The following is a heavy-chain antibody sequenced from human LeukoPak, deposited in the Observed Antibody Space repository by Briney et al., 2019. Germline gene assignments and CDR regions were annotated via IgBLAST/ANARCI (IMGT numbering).Heavy chain of an antibody. CDR2: INPNSGGT. V-gene: IGHV1-2*02. Sequence: ASVKVSCKASGYTFTDYYVHWVRQAPRQGLEWMGWINPNSGGTNYAQKFQGRVTMTRDTSISTAYMELSRLRSDDTAVYYCARGPRGEPDYYMDVWGKGTTVTVSS. D-gene: IGHD3-10*01. J-gene: IGHJ6*03. CDR3: ARGPRGEPDYYMDV. CDR1: GYTFTDYY.